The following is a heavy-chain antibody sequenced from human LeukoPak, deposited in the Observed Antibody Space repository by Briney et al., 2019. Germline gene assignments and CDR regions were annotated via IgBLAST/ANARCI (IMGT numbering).Heavy chain of an antibody. J-gene: IGHJ4*02. V-gene: IGHV3-30-3*01. CDR1: GFTFSSYA. Sequence: PGGSLRLSCAASGFTFSSYAMHWVRQAPGKGLEWVAVISYDGSNKYYADSVKGRFTISRDNSKNTLYLQMNSLRAEDTAVYYCARSPGLAVARIPLDYWGQGTLVTVSS. D-gene: IGHD6-19*01. CDR3: ARSPGLAVARIPLDY. CDR2: ISYDGSNK.